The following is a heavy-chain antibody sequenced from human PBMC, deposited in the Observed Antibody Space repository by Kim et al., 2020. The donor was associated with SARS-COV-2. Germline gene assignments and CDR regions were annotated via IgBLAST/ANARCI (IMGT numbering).Heavy chain of an antibody. CDR2: ISSSSSYI. Sequence: GGSLRLSCAASGFTFSSYSMNWVRQAPGKGLEWVSSISSSSSYIYYADSVKGRFTISRDNAKNSLYLQMNSLRAEDTAVYYCARARQTSRYYYDSSGYFDYWGQGTLVTVSS. V-gene: IGHV3-21*01. CDR1: GFTFSSYS. CDR3: ARARQTSRYYYDSSGYFDY. J-gene: IGHJ4*02. D-gene: IGHD3-22*01.